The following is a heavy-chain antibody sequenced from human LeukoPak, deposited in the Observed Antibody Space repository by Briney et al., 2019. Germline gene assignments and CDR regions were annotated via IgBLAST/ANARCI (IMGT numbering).Heavy chain of an antibody. D-gene: IGHD2-2*01. V-gene: IGHV3-23*01. CDR1: GFTFSNHG. J-gene: IGHJ4*02. CDR2: VSGDGETT. Sequence: GGSLRLSCAASGFTFSNHGMNWVRQAPGKGLEWVSAVSGDGETTYYADSVKGRFTISRDNSKNTLYLQLDSLRADDTAVFYCARGRSCSVTSSSCYAPGIYWGQGTLVTVSS. CDR3: ARGRSCSVTSSSCYAPGIY.